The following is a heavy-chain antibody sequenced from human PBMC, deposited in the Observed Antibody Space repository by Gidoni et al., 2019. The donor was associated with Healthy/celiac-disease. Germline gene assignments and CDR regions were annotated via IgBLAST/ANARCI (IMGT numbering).Heavy chain of an antibody. CDR1: GYTFTSYD. CDR2: MNPNSGNT. J-gene: IGHJ6*02. CDR3: AGEGAIAAAGREGYYYYGMDV. Sequence: QVQLVQSGAEVKKPGASVTVSCQASGYTFTSYDLNWVRQATGQGLEWMGWMNPNSGNTGYAQKFQGRVTMTRNTSISTAYMELSSLRSEDTAVYYCAGEGAIAAAGREGYYYYGMDVWGQGTTVTVSS. V-gene: IGHV1-8*01. D-gene: IGHD6-13*01.